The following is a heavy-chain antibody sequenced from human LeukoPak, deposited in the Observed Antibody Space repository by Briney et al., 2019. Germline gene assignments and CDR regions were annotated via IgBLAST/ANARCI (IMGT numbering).Heavy chain of an antibody. J-gene: IGHJ5*02. CDR3: ARGERSSSWYPLSWFDP. CDR1: GGSISSGGYS. D-gene: IGHD6-13*01. V-gene: IGHV4-30-2*01. Sequence: SQTLSLTCAVSGGSISSGGYSWSWIRQPPGKGLEWIGYIYHSGSTYYNPSLKSRVTISVDRSKNRFSLKLSSVTAADTAVYYCARGERSSSWYPLSWFDPWGQGTLVTVSS. CDR2: IYHSGST.